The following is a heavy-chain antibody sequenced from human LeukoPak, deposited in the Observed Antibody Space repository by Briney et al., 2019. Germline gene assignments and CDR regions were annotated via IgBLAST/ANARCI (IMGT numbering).Heavy chain of an antibody. D-gene: IGHD5-12*01. CDR2: INPNSGGT. CDR1: GYTFTGYY. CDR3: ARDRGSGYSFDY. V-gene: IGHV1-2*06. J-gene: IGHJ4*02. Sequence: GASVKVSCKASGYTFTGYYMHWVRQAPGQGLEWMGRINPNSGGTNYAQKFQGRVTMTRDTSISTAYMELSRLRSDDTAVYYCARDRGSGYSFDYWGQGTLVTVSS.